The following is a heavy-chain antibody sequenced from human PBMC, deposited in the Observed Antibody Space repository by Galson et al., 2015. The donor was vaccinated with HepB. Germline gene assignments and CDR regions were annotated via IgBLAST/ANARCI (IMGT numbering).Heavy chain of an antibody. CDR3: ARSSGGYFDS. D-gene: IGHD1-26*01. CDR2: IKQDGREK. CDR1: GFNSGIFW. V-gene: IGHV3-7*01. Sequence: SLRLSCAGSGFNSGIFWMSWVRQAPGKGLEWVANIKQDGREKYYVGPVKGRFTISRDNAGNSLYLQMNSLRGEDTALYYCARSSGGYFDSWGQGILVTVSS. J-gene: IGHJ4*02.